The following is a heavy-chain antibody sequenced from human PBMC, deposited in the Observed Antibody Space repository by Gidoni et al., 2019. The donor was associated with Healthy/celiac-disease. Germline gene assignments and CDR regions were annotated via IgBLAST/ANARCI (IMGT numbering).Heavy chain of an antibody. CDR3: AREPYCSSTSCYSAGWFDP. V-gene: IGHV4-38-2*01. Sequence: QVQLQESGPGLVKPSETLSLTCAGSGYSISSGYYWGWIRQPPGKGLEWIGSIYHSGSTSYNPSLKSRVTISVDTSKNQFSLKLSSVTAADTAVYYCAREPYCSSTSCYSAGWFDPWGQGTLVTVSS. CDR2: IYHSGST. D-gene: IGHD2-2*01. J-gene: IGHJ5*02. CDR1: GYSISSGYY.